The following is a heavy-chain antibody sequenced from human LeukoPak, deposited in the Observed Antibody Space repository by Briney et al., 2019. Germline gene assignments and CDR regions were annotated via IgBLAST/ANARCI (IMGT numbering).Heavy chain of an antibody. CDR3: ARDSRDYYDSSGYYFGAFDI. CDR1: GGTFSSYA. D-gene: IGHD3-22*01. Sequence: SVKVSCKASGGTFSSYAISWVRQAPGQGLEWMGGIIPIFGTANYAQKFQGRVTITADESTSTAYMELSSLRSEDTAVYYCARDSRDYYDSSGYYFGAFDIWGQGTMVTVSS. V-gene: IGHV1-69*13. J-gene: IGHJ3*02. CDR2: IIPIFGTA.